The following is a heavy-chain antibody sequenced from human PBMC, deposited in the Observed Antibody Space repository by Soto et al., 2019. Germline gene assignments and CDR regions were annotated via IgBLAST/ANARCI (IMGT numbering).Heavy chain of an antibody. CDR1: GYTFTNFY. Sequence: QVQLVQSGAEVKKHGASVTVSCKASGYTFTNFYMHWVRQAPGQGLEWMGIINPSAHSTTYAQKFQGRVTMTSDTSTSSVYMEMRSLRSEDTAIYFCARALTAQEPGPWGQGTLVTVSS. CDR3: ARALTAQEPGP. V-gene: IGHV1-46*01. D-gene: IGHD1-26*01. CDR2: INPSAHST. J-gene: IGHJ4*02.